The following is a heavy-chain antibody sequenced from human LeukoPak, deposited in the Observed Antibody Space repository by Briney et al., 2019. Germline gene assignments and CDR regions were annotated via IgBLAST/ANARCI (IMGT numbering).Heavy chain of an antibody. Sequence: GGSLRLSCAASGFTFSSYGMHWVRQAPGKGLEWVAVISYDGSNKYYADSVKGRFTVSRDNSKNTLYLQMNSLRAEDTAVYYCAKGSISCGWTFDYWGQGTLVTVSS. CDR1: GFTFSSYG. CDR3: AKGSISCGWTFDY. CDR2: ISYDGSNK. D-gene: IGHD6-19*01. J-gene: IGHJ4*02. V-gene: IGHV3-30*18.